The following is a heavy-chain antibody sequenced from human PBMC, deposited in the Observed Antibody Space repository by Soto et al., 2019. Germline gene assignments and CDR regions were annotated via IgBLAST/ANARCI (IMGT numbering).Heavy chain of an antibody. D-gene: IGHD3-9*01. V-gene: IGHV3-23*01. CDR1: GFTFSSYA. CDR3: AKAAGSYNILTGSGYFDY. J-gene: IGHJ4*02. CDR2: ISGSGGST. Sequence: EVQLLESGGGLVQPGGSLRLSCAASGFTFSSYAMSWVRQAPGKGLEWVSAISGSGGSTYYADSVKGRFTISRDNSKNTLDLQMNSVSAEDTAVYYCAKAAGSYNILTGSGYFDYWGQEPLVTPSS.